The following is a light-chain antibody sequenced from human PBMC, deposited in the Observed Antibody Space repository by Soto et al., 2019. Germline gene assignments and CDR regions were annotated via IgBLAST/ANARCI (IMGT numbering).Light chain of an antibody. CDR2: GAS. CDR1: QSISDY. Sequence: DIQMTQSPSSLTASVGDSVIITCRASQSISDYLNWFQQRPGKAPNLLIFGASTLQSGVPSRFSGSGSGSDFTLTISSLQPEDFATYYCQQSYITPYTFGQGTKLEIK. CDR3: QQSYITPYT. J-gene: IGKJ2*01. V-gene: IGKV1-39*01.